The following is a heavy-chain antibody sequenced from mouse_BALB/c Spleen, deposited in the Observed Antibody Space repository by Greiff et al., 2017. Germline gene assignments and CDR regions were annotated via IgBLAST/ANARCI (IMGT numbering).Heavy chain of an antibody. CDR3: TRNYGYGYFDY. CDR1: GYTFTSYY. J-gene: IGHJ2*01. V-gene: IGHV1S81*02. Sequence: QVQLQQSGAELVKPGASVKLSCKASGYTFTSYYMYWVKQRPGQGLEWIGEINPSNGGANFNEKFKSKATLTVDKSSSTAYMQLSSLTSEDSAVYYCTRNYGYGYFDYWGQGTTLTVSS. CDR2: INPSNGGA. D-gene: IGHD1-2*01.